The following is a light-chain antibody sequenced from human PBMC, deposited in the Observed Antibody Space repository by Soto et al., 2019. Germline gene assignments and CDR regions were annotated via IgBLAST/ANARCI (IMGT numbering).Light chain of an antibody. CDR1: QSISFY. Sequence: DIQMTQSPSSLSASVGDRVTITCRASQSISFYLNWYQQNPGKAPKLLIYAASNLQSGVPSRFSGSGSGTEFTLTISSLQPEDFATYCCHQSDSAPRYSFGQGTKVEIK. J-gene: IGKJ2*01. V-gene: IGKV1-39*01. CDR3: HQSDSAPRYS. CDR2: AAS.